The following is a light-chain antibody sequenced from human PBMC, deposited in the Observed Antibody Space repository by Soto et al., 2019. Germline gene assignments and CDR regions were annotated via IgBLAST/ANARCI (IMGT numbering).Light chain of an antibody. CDR1: SGDIGSYNR. J-gene: IGLJ1*01. CDR3: SSYTNINTTACV. Sequence: QSALTQPASVSGSPGQSITISCTGTSGDIGSYNRVSWYQQHPGKAPKLIIYEVTDRPSGVSNRFSGSKSGNTASLTTSGLQAEDEAEYYCSSYTNINTTACVFGTGTKLTVL. CDR2: EVT. V-gene: IGLV2-14*01.